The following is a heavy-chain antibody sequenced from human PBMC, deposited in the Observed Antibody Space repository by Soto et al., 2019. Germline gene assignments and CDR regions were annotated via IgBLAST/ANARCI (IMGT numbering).Heavy chain of an antibody. V-gene: IGHV4-30-2*01. D-gene: IGHD3-22*01. CDR2: IYHSGST. Sequence: SETLSLTCAVSGGSISSGGYSWSWIRQPPGKGLEWIGYIYHSGSTYYNPSLKSRVTISVDRSKNQFSLKLSSVTAADTAVYYCARGGTGDSSGYYPWAFDIWGQGTMVTVSS. J-gene: IGHJ3*02. CDR3: ARGGTGDSSGYYPWAFDI. CDR1: GGSISSGGYS.